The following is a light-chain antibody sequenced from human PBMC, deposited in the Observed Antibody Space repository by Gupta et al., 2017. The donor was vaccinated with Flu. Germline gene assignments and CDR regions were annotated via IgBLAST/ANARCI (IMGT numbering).Light chain of an antibody. CDR2: EVN. CDR3: CSYGGSKF. CDR1: SSDVGGYNY. Sequence: TGTSSDVGGYNYVSWYQQHPGKAPKLIIYEVNKRPSGVPDRSSGSKSGNTASLTVSGLLAEDEADYYCCSYGGSKFFGGGTKLTVL. J-gene: IGLJ2*01. V-gene: IGLV2-8*01.